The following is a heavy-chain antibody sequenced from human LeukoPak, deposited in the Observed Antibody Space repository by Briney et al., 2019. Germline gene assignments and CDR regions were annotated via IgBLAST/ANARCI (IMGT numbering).Heavy chain of an antibody. Sequence: GGSLRLSCVASGFTFSDYWMSWVRQAPGKGLEWVANIKEDGSENYYVDSVRGRFTISRDNAKNSLYLQMTSLRAEDTAMYYCARAYAGGIFDSWGQGTLVTVSS. D-gene: IGHD3-16*01. CDR2: IKEDGSEN. CDR3: ARAYAGGIFDS. V-gene: IGHV3-7*04. J-gene: IGHJ4*02. CDR1: GFTFSDYW.